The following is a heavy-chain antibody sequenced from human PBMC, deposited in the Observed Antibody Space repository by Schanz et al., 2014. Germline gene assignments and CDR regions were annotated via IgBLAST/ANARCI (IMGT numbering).Heavy chain of an antibody. CDR2: MSYDGSIK. CDR1: GFSFSSYS. V-gene: IGHV3-30*18. CDR3: AKDLLYGAPMPLNHLDY. J-gene: IGHJ4*02. D-gene: IGHD2-2*01. Sequence: ADLVESGGGLIQRGESLRLSCSASGFSFSSYSMNWVRQAPGKGLEWVAAMSYDGSIKYYGDSVKGRFTISRDNSKNTLYLHINSLRADDTAVYYCAKDLLYGAPMPLNHLDYWGQGTLVTVSS.